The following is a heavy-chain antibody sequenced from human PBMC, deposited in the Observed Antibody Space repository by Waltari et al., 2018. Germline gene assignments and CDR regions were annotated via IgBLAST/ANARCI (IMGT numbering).Heavy chain of an antibody. V-gene: IGHV1-46*01. CDR3: ARDQGSYYFDY. CDR2: INPSGGSR. Sequence: QVQLVQSGAEVKKPGASVKVSCKASGYTFTSYYMHWVRQAPGQGLEWMGIINPSGGSRSYAQKFQGRVTMTRDTSTSTVYMELSSLRSEDTAVYYCARDQGSYYFDYWGQGTLVTVSS. J-gene: IGHJ4*02. CDR1: GYTFTSYY.